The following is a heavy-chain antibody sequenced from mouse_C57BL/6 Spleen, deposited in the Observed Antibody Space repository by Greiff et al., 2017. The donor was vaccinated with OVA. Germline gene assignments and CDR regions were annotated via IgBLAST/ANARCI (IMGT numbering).Heavy chain of an antibody. D-gene: IGHD2-3*01. CDR3: ARDGYYLYYFDY. Sequence: EVKLEESGPGLVKPSQSLSLTCSVTGYSITSGYYWNWIRQFPGNKLEWLGYISYDGSNNYNPSLKNRLSITRDNSKNQVFLKLNAVTTEDTATYNCARDGYYLYYFDYWGQGTTLTVSS. CDR2: ISYDGSN. J-gene: IGHJ2*01. V-gene: IGHV3-6*01. CDR1: GYSITSGYY.